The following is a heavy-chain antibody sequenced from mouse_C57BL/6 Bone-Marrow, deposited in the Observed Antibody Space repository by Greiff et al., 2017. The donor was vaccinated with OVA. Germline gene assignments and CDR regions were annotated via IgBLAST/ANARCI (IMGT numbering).Heavy chain of an antibody. CDR1: GYTFTSYW. J-gene: IGHJ4*01. CDR2: IDPSDSET. V-gene: IGHV1-52*01. CDR3: ARVLGEVLPYAMDY. D-gene: IGHD3-3*01. Sequence: VQLQQPGAELVRPGSSVKLSCKASGYTFTSYWMHWVKQRPIQGLEWIGNIDPSDSETHYNQKFKDKATLTVDKSSSTAYMQLSSLTSEDSAVYYCARVLGEVLPYAMDYWGQGTSVTVSS.